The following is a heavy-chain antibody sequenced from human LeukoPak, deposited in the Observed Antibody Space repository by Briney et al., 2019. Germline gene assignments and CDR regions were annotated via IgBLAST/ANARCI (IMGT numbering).Heavy chain of an antibody. CDR3: AKDGYSSSWEFYFDY. CDR2: ISYDGSHK. Sequence: GGSLRLSCAASGFTFSSYGMHWVRQAPGKGLEWVAVISYDGSHKYYADSVKGRFTISRDNSKNTLYLQMNSLRAEDTAVYYCAKDGYSSSWEFYFDYWGQGTLVTVSS. CDR1: GFTFSSYG. J-gene: IGHJ4*02. V-gene: IGHV3-30*18. D-gene: IGHD6-13*01.